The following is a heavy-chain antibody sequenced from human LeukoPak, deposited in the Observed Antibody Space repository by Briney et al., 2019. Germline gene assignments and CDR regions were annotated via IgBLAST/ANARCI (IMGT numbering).Heavy chain of an antibody. J-gene: IGHJ4*02. D-gene: IGHD3-16*02. V-gene: IGHV4-4*07. Sequence: SETLSLTCTVSGDSISSLFLSWIRQPAGKGLEWIGRIYGSRSTTYNPSLKSRVTMSVDTSKNQFSLKLTSVTAADTAVYYCAREYDYVWGSYRPTYYFDYWGQGTLVTASS. CDR3: AREYDYVWGSYRPTYYFDY. CDR2: IYGSRST. CDR1: GDSISSLF.